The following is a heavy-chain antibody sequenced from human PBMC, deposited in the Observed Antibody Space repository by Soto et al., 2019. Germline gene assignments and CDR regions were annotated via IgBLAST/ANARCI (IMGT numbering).Heavy chain of an antibody. CDR2: IYWDDDE. Sequence: QITLKESGPTLVKPTQTLTLTCTFSGFSLSTTAEGVGWIRQPPGKALEWLALIYWDDDERYSPSLKSRLTITKDTTKNSVVLTMTNVDPVDTATYYCAHGSCSSADCYPNPYLDYWGQGILVTVSS. V-gene: IGHV2-5*02. CDR3: AHGSCSSADCYPNPYLDY. CDR1: GFSLSTTAEG. D-gene: IGHD2-2*01. J-gene: IGHJ4*02.